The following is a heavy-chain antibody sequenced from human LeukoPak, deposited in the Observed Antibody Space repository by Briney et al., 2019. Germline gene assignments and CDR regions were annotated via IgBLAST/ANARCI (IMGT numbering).Heavy chain of an antibody. J-gene: IGHJ4*02. V-gene: IGHV4-59*12. CDR1: GGSISSYY. D-gene: IGHD6-6*01. Sequence: NTSETLSLTCTVSGGSISSYYWSWIRQPPGKGLEWIGYIYYSGSTNYNPSLKSRVTISVDTSKNQFSLKLSSVTAADTAVYYCASRIAARGIDYWGQGTLVTVSS. CDR3: ASRIAARGIDY. CDR2: IYYSGST.